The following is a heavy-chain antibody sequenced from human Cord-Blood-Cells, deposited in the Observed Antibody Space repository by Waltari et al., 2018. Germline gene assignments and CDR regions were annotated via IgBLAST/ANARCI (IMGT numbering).Heavy chain of an antibody. CDR1: GYTFTGYY. Sequence: QVQLVQSGAEVKKPGASVKVSCKASGYTFTGYYMHWVRQAPGQGLEWMGWINPNSGGTNYAQKFQGRVTMTRDTSISTAYMELSRLRSDDTAVYYCARVRRGSSSSSWFDPWGQGTLVTVSS. D-gene: IGHD6-6*01. CDR2: INPNSGGT. V-gene: IGHV1-2*02. CDR3: ARVRRGSSSSSWFDP. J-gene: IGHJ5*02.